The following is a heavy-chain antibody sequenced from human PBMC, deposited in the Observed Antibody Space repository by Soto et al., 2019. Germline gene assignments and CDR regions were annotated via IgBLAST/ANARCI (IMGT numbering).Heavy chain of an antibody. Sequence: GGALRPSCSASGFTFSCYAMHWVRQAPGKGLEYVSAISSNGGSTYYADSVKGRFTISRDNSKNTLYLQMSSLRAEDTAVYYCVKGVRCSSTSCYIGGGYYYYGMDVWGQGTTVTVSS. CDR3: VKGVRCSSTSCYIGGGYYYYGMDV. V-gene: IGHV3-64D*06. D-gene: IGHD2-2*02. CDR1: GFTFSCYA. J-gene: IGHJ6*02. CDR2: ISSNGGST.